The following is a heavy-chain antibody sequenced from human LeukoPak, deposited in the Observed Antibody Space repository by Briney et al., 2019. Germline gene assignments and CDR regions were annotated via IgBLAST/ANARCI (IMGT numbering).Heavy chain of an antibody. CDR3: ARRAGGGYSGYDY. Sequence: SETLSLTCAVYGGSFSGYYWSWIRQPPGKGLEWIGEINHSGSTNHNPSLKSRVTISVDTSKNQFSLKLSSVTAADTAVYYCARRAGGGYSGYDYWGQGTLVTVSS. V-gene: IGHV4-34*01. CDR1: GGSFSGYY. CDR2: INHSGST. J-gene: IGHJ4*02. D-gene: IGHD5-12*01.